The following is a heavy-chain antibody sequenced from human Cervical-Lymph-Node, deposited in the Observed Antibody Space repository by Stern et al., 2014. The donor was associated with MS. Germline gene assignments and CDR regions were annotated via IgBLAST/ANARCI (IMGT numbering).Heavy chain of an antibody. Sequence: EVQLLESGGGLVKPGGSLRLSCAVSGSTFSNVWMHWVRQAPGKGLEWVGRIKSKRDGETTDYAAPVKGRFTISRDDSKYTLYVQMNSLKTEDTAVYYCTTGGPEGNYFDYWGQGSLVTVSS. CDR3: TTGGPEGNYFDY. CDR2: IKSKRDGETT. D-gene: IGHD1-14*01. CDR1: GSTFSNVW. V-gene: IGHV3-15*01. J-gene: IGHJ4*02.